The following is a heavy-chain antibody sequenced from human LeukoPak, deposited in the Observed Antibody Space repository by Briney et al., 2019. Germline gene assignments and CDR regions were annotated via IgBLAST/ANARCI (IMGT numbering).Heavy chain of an antibody. D-gene: IGHD4-23*01. CDR3: ARLETGNSAYYYYYGMDV. CDR2: INHSGST. V-gene: IGHV4-34*01. Sequence: SETLSLTCAVYGGSFSGYYWSWIRHPPGKGLEWIGEINHSGSTNYNPSLKSRVTISVDTSKNQFSLKLSSVTAADTAVYYCARLETGNSAYYYYYGMDVWGQGTTVTVSS. J-gene: IGHJ6*02. CDR1: GGSFSGYY.